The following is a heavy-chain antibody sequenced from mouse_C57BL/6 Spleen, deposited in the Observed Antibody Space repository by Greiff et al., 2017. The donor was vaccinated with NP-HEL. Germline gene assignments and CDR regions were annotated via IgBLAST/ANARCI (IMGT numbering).Heavy chain of an antibody. CDR3: AREAYSAGFAY. CDR2: IHPNSGST. CDR1: GYTFTSYW. Sequence: QVQLKQPGAELVKPGASVKLSCKASGYTFTSYWMHWVKQRPGQGLEWIGMIHPNSGSTNYNEKFKSKATLTVDKSSSTAYMQLSSLTSEDSAVYYCAREAYSAGFAYWGQGTLVTVSA. J-gene: IGHJ3*01. D-gene: IGHD2-12*01. V-gene: IGHV1-64*01.